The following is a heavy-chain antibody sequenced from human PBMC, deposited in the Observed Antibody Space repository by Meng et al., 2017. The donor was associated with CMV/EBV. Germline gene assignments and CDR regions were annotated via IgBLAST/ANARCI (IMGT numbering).Heavy chain of an antibody. CDR1: GFTFSSYE. CDR2: ISSSGSTI. Sequence: GESLKISCAASGFTFSSYEMNWVRQAPGKGLEWVSYISSSGSTIYYADSVKGRFTISRDNAKNSLYLQMNSLRADDMAVYYCARDQKWGWFEDYGMDVWGQGTTVTVSS. CDR3: ARDQKWGWFEDYGMDV. V-gene: IGHV3-48*03. D-gene: IGHD3-10*01. J-gene: IGHJ6*02.